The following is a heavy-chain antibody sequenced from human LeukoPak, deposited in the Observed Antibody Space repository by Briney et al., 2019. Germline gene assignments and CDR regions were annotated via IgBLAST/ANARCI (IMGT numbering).Heavy chain of an antibody. V-gene: IGHV4-30-2*01. CDR3: ARTRTITGTPPYGLWYYYYYMDV. J-gene: IGHJ6*03. Sequence: PSQTLSLTCTVSGGSISSGGYYWNWIRQPPGKGLEWIGYIYQSGTTYYNPSLTSRVTISVDRSKNQFSLRLSSVTAADTAVYYCARTRTITGTPPYGLWYYYYYMDVWGKGTTVTVSS. CDR2: IYQSGTT. CDR1: GGSISSGGYY. D-gene: IGHD1-20*01.